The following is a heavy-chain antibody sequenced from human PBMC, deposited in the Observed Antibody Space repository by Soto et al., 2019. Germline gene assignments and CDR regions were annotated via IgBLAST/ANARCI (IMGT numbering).Heavy chain of an antibody. CDR3: TTEKRSTMVRGVYRPLYGMDV. D-gene: IGHD3-10*01. CDR1: GFTFSNAW. V-gene: IGHV3-15*07. J-gene: IGHJ6*02. Sequence: EVQLVESGGGLVKPGGSLRLSCAASGFTFSNAWMNWVRQAPGKGLEWVGRIKSKTDGGTTDYAAPVKGRFTISRDDSKNTLYLQMNSLKTEDTAVYYCTTEKRSTMVRGVYRPLYGMDVWGQGTTVTVSS. CDR2: IKSKTDGGTT.